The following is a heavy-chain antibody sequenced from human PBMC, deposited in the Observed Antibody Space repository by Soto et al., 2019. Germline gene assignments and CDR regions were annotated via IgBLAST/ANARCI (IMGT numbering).Heavy chain of an antibody. V-gene: IGHV1-2*04. CDR3: ARAGYCSGGSCYGPWAYYYYGMDV. J-gene: IGHJ6*02. CDR1: GYTFTGYY. Sequence: ASVKVSCKASGYTFTGYYMRWVRRAPGQGLEWMGWINPNSGGTNYAQKFQGWVTMTRDTSISTAYMELSRLRSDDTAVYYCARAGYCSGGSCYGPWAYYYYGMDVWGQGTTVTVSS. CDR2: INPNSGGT. D-gene: IGHD2-15*01.